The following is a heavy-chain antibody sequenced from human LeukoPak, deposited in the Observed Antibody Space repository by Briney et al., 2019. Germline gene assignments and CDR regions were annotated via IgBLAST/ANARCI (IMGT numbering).Heavy chain of an antibody. Sequence: PGGSLRLSCAGSGFTFSGYWMQWVRQAPGKGLVWVSRIKSDGTGTTYADSVKGRFTVSRDKSKNTLYLQMNSLRAEDTAVYYCAKDRYCSGGSCSLEYDHWGQGTLVTVSS. D-gene: IGHD2-15*01. CDR3: AKDRYCSGGSCSLEYDH. V-gene: IGHV3-74*01. CDR1: GFTFSGYW. J-gene: IGHJ4*02. CDR2: IKSDGTGT.